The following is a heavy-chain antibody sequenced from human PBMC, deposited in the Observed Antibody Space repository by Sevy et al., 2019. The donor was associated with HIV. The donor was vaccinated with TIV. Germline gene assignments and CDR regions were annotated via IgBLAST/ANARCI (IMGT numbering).Heavy chain of an antibody. CDR2: ISYDGSNK. Sequence: GGSLRLSCAASGFTFSSYGMHWVRQAPGKGLEWVAVISYDGSNKYYADSVKGRFTISRDNSKNTLYLQMNSLRAEDTAVYYSATDRSTVVDIVVVVGAKSYYYGMDVWGQGTMVTVSS. J-gene: IGHJ6*02. D-gene: IGHD2-15*01. CDR3: ATDRSTVVDIVVVVGAKSYYYGMDV. V-gene: IGHV3-30*03. CDR1: GFTFSSYG.